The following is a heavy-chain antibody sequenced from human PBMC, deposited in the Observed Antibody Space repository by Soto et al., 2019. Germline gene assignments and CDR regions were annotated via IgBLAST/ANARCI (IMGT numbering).Heavy chain of an antibody. J-gene: IGHJ4*02. CDR2: ISGSGGST. Sequence: GGSLRLSCAASGFTFSSYAMSWVRQAPGKGLEWVSAISGSGGSTYYADSVKGRFTISRDNSKKTLYLQMNSLRAEDTAVYYCAKEGGYTYGYDLDYWGQGTLVTVSS. CDR1: GFTFSSYA. CDR3: AKEGGYTYGYDLDY. V-gene: IGHV3-23*01. D-gene: IGHD5-18*01.